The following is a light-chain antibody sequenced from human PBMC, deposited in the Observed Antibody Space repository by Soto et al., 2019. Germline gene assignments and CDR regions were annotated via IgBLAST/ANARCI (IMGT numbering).Light chain of an antibody. CDR1: SSDVGGYNY. V-gene: IGLV2-14*01. Sequence: QSALTQPASVSGSPGQSITISCTGTSSDVGGYNYVSWYQQHPGKAPKPMIYDVSNRPSGVSNRFSGSKSGNTASLTISGLQAEDEADYYCSSYTSSSTLDVFGTGTKVTV. CDR2: DVS. CDR3: SSYTSSSTLDV. J-gene: IGLJ1*01.